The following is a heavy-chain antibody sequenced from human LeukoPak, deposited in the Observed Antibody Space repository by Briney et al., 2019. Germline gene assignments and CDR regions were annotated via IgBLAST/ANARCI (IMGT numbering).Heavy chain of an antibody. D-gene: IGHD3-3*01. CDR3: AKDPERNYDFWSGYSPYYYYYGMDV. V-gene: IGHV3-23*01. CDR1: GFTFSSYA. Sequence: PGGSLRLSCAASGFTFSSYAMSWVRQAPGKGLEWVSAISGSGGSTYYADSVKGRFTISRDNSKNTLYLQMNSLRAEDTAVYYCAKDPERNYDFWSGYSPYYYYYGMDVRGQGTTVTVSS. CDR2: ISGSGGST. J-gene: IGHJ6*02.